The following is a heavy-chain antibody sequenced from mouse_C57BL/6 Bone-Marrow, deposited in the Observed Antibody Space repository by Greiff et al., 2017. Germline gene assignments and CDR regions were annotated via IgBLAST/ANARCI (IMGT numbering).Heavy chain of an antibody. CDR3: ARGTGHWYFDV. J-gene: IGHJ1*03. Sequence: QVQLQQSGPELVKPGASVKISCKASGYAFSSSWMNWVKQRPGKGLAWIGRMYPGDGDTNYNGKFKGKATLTADKSSSTAYMQLSSLTSEDSAVYFCARGTGHWYFDVWGTGTTVTVSS. CDR2: MYPGDGDT. CDR1: GYAFSSSW. V-gene: IGHV1-82*01. D-gene: IGHD3-3*01.